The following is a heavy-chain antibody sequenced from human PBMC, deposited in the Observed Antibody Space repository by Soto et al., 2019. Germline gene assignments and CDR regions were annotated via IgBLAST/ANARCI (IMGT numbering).Heavy chain of an antibody. CDR3: ARDCSSTSCYAYP. J-gene: IGHJ5*02. Sequence: SVKVSCKASGGTFSSYTISWVRQAPGQGLEWMGRIIPILGIANYAQKFQGRVTITADKSTSTAYMELSSLRSEDTAVYYCARDCSSTSCYAYPWGQGTLVTVS. CDR1: GGTFSSYT. D-gene: IGHD2-2*01. CDR2: IIPILGIA. V-gene: IGHV1-69*04.